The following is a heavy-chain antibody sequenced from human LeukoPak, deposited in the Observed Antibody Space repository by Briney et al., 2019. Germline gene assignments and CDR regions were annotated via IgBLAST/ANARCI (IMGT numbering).Heavy chain of an antibody. CDR1: GYXFTSYG. CDR3: ARVLGYCSGGSCYFDY. D-gene: IGHD2-15*01. CDR2: ISAYNGNT. V-gene: IGHV1-18*01. J-gene: IGHJ4*02. Sequence: ASVKVSCKASGYXFTSYGISWVRQAPGQGLEWMGWISAYNGNTNYAQKLQGRVTMTTDTSTSTAYMELRSLRSDDTAVYYCARVLGYCSGGSCYFDYWGQGTLVTVSS.